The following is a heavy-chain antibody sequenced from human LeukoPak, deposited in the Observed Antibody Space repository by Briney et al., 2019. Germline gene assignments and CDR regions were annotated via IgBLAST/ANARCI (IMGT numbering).Heavy chain of an antibody. CDR2: IYYSGST. D-gene: IGHD2-2*01. CDR3: ARGDLVVPAPKYYYYYGMDV. J-gene: IGHJ6*02. V-gene: IGHV4-61*01. Sequence: SETLSLTCTVSGGSVSSGSYYWSWIRQPPGKGLEWIGYIYYSGSTNYNPSLKSRVTIPVDTSKNQFSLKLSSVTAADTAVYYCARGDLVVPAPKYYYYYGMDVWGQGTTVTVSS. CDR1: GGSVSSGSYY.